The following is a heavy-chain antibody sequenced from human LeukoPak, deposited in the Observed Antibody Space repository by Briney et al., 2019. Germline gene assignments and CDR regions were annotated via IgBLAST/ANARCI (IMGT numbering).Heavy chain of an antibody. V-gene: IGHV4-39*01. J-gene: IGHJ3*02. D-gene: IGHD6-19*01. CDR2: IYYSGST. CDR1: GGSISSSSYY. Sequence: PSETLSLTCTVSGGSISSSSYYWGWIRQPPGKGLEWIGSIYYSGSTYYNPSLKSRVTISVDTSKNQFSLKLSSVTAADTAVYYCARPGKAVAGNGAFDIWGQGTMVTVSS. CDR3: ARPGKAVAGNGAFDI.